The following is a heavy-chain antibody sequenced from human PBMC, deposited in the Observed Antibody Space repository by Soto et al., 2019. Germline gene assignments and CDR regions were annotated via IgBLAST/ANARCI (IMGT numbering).Heavy chain of an antibody. Sequence: GGSPRLSCGASGFIFTNFWMHWVRQVPGKGLVWVSRIDTSGSSTSYADSVKGRFTISRDNAKNTVSLQMNSLRAEDTGVYYCAKDSWYFDLWSQGSLVTVSS. CDR2: IDTSGSST. D-gene: IGHD6-13*01. V-gene: IGHV3-74*01. CDR1: GFIFTNFW. J-gene: IGHJ4*02. CDR3: AKDSWYFDL.